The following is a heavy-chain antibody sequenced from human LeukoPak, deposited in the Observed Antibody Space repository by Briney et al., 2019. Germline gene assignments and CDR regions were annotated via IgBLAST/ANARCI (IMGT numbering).Heavy chain of an antibody. D-gene: IGHD6-13*01. V-gene: IGHV4-38-2*02. CDR2: IYHSGST. CDR3: ARGRSSWVGLGYYYYMDV. J-gene: IGHJ6*03. Sequence: SETLSLTCTVSGYSISSGYYWGWIRQPPGKGLEWIGSIYHSGSTYYNPSLKSRVTISVDTSKNQFSLKLSSVTAADTAVYYCARGRSSWVGLGYYYYMDVWGKGTTVTVSS. CDR1: GYSISSGYY.